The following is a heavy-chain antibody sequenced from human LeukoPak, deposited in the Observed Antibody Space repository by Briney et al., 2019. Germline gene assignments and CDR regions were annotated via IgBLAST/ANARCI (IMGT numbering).Heavy chain of an antibody. CDR2: ISGETNNT. J-gene: IGHJ4*02. CDR3: AKDGAWLLFGD. CDR1: GLTFSNSA. Sequence: GGSLRLSCVPSGLTFSNSAMTWVRPGPGKGLEWVSSISGETNNTYYADSVKGRFTLSRDNSKNMVYRQVISRTGEDTAVYYCAKDGAWLLFGDWSQGTLVTVSA. D-gene: IGHD5-24*01. V-gene: IGHV3-23*01.